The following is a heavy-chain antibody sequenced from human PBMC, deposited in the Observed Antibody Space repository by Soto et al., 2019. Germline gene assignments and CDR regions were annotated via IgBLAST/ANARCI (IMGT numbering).Heavy chain of an antibody. CDR3: ATVHNSARSFDY. D-gene: IGHD6-25*01. Sequence: GGSLRLSCAASGFPFNSYAMTWVRQAPGKGLEWVSTTGATGRTTYYSDAVKGRFTVSRDNSKNTLDLQMSNLRAEDTAVYYCATVHNSARSFDYWGQGTLVTVSS. CDR1: GFPFNSYA. J-gene: IGHJ4*02. V-gene: IGHV3-23*01. CDR2: TGATGRTT.